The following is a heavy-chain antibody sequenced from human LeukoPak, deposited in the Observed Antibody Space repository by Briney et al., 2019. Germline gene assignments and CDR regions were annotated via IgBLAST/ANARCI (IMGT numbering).Heavy chain of an antibody. Sequence: GGSLRLSCAASGFTFDDYTMHWVRQAPGKGLEWVSLISWDGGSTYYADSVKGRFTISRDNSKNTLFLQMNSLTAEDTAVYYCAKVSRSDPDWLFSSFDYWGQGALVTVSS. CDR3: AKVSRSDPDWLFSSFDY. CDR1: GFTFDDYT. CDR2: ISWDGGST. V-gene: IGHV3-43*01. J-gene: IGHJ4*02. D-gene: IGHD3-9*01.